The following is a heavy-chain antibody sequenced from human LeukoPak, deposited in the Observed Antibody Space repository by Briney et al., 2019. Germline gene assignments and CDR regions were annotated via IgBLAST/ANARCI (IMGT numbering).Heavy chain of an antibody. CDR1: GXTFSNAW. CDR3: TTEGEVARGVSLDC. Sequence: GGSLRLSCAASGXTFSNAWMNWGRQAPGKGLEWVGRIKSKSDGGTTDYAAPVKGRFTISSDDSKNTLYLQMNSLKTEDTAVYYCTTEGEVARGVSLDCWGQGTLVTVSS. D-gene: IGHD3-10*01. CDR2: IKSKSDGGTT. J-gene: IGHJ4*02. V-gene: IGHV3-15*01.